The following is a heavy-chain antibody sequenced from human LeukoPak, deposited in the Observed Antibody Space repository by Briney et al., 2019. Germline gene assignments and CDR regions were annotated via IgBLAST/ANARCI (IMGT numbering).Heavy chain of an antibody. CDR3: ATYDSSGYYLADY. CDR2: ISGSGGST. CDR1: GLTFSSYA. Sequence: GWSLRLSCAASGLTFSSYAMSWVRQAPGKGLEWVSAISGSGGSTYYADSVKGRFTISRDNSKNTLYLPMNSLRAEDTAVYYCATYDSSGYYLADYWGQGTLVTVSS. V-gene: IGHV3-23*01. D-gene: IGHD3-22*01. J-gene: IGHJ4*02.